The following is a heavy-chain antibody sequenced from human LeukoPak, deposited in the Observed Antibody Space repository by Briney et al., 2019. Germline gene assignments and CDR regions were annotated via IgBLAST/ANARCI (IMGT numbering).Heavy chain of an antibody. V-gene: IGHV3-48*01. D-gene: IGHD5-18*01. CDR2: ISSSSSTI. Sequence: GGSLRLSCAASGFTFSSYSMNWVRQAPGKGLEWVSYISSSSSTIYYADSVKGRFTTSRDNAKNSLYLQMNSLRAEDTAVYYCARDIYRGYSYGYTRGYDYWGQGTLVTVSS. CDR3: ARDIYRGYSYGYTRGYDY. CDR1: GFTFSSYS. J-gene: IGHJ4*02.